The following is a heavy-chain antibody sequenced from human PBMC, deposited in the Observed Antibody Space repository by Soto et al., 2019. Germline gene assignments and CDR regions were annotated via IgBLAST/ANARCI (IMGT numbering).Heavy chain of an antibody. Sequence: EVQLLESGGGLVQPGGSLRLSCAASGFTFSSYAMSWVRQAPGKGLEWVSAISGSGGSTYYADSVKGRFTISRDNSKNTLYLQMNSLRAEDTAVYYCAKVGNSPHYYYYGMDVWGQGTTVTVSS. V-gene: IGHV3-23*01. CDR2: ISGSGGST. J-gene: IGHJ6*02. CDR1: GFTFSSYA. D-gene: IGHD4-4*01. CDR3: AKVGNSPHYYYYGMDV.